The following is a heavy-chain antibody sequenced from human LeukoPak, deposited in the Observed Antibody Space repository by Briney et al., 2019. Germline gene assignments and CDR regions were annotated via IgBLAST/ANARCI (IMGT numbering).Heavy chain of an antibody. D-gene: IGHD5-24*01. CDR1: GGSIRSSYYY. J-gene: IGHJ3*02. Sequence: SETLSLTCTVSGGSIRSSYYYWGWIRQPPGKGLEWIGSIYDSGSTYYNPSLKGRVTISVDTSKNQFSLKLSSVTAADTAVYYCATVEMDDAFDIWGQGTMVTVSS. V-gene: IGHV4-39*01. CDR3: ATVEMDDAFDI. CDR2: IYDSGST.